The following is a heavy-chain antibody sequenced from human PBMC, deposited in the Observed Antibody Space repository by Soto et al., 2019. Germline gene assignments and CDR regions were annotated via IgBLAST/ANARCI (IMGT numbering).Heavy chain of an antibody. CDR3: FGVMAATLDY. CDR2: LYYRGAT. D-gene: IGHD2-21*02. V-gene: IGHV4-39*01. Sequence: AETLSLTCSVSGGSIKNTNYHWGWIRQPPGKWLEWIGTLYYRGATDYNPSLKTRVTISVDTSKNLLSLNLSSVTAADTAVYYCFGVMAATLDYWGQGTLVTVYS. CDR1: GGSIKNTNYH. J-gene: IGHJ4*01.